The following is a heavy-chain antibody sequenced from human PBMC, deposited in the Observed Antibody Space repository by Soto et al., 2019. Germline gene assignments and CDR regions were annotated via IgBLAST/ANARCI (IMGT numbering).Heavy chain of an antibody. J-gene: IGHJ4*02. Sequence: PSETLSLTCTVSGGSFSPNYWAWIRQPPGKGLEWIGNFYHSGITNYNPSLKSRVTISIDMSKNQFSLKLSSVTAADTAVYYCARHSSSWPIFDYWGQGTLVTVSS. CDR3: ARHSSSWPIFDY. D-gene: IGHD6-13*01. CDR1: GGSFSPNY. V-gene: IGHV4-59*08. CDR2: FYHSGIT.